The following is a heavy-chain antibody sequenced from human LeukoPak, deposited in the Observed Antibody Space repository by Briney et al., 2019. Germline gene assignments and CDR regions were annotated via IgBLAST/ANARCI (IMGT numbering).Heavy chain of an antibody. CDR2: INHSGST. CDR1: GGSFSGYY. D-gene: IGHD1-26*01. V-gene: IGHV4-34*01. Sequence: SETLSLTCAVYGGSFSGYYWSWIRQPPGKGLEWIGEINHSGSTNYNPSLKSRVTISVDTSKNQFSLKLSSVTAADTAVYYCARFYYRYYSDYWGQGTLVTVSS. J-gene: IGHJ4*02. CDR3: ARFYYRYYSDY.